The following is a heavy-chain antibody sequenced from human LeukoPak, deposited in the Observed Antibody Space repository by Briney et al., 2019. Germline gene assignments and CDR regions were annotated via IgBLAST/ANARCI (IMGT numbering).Heavy chain of an antibody. Sequence: GASVKVSCKASGYTFTSYGISWVRQAPGQGLEWMGWISAYNGNTNYAQKLQGRVTMTTDTSTSTAYMELRSLRSDDTAVYYCARGSSEVGSGWYGDYWGQGTLVTVSS. CDR3: ARGSSEVGSGWYGDY. V-gene: IGHV1-18*01. D-gene: IGHD6-19*01. J-gene: IGHJ4*02. CDR1: GYTFTSYG. CDR2: ISAYNGNT.